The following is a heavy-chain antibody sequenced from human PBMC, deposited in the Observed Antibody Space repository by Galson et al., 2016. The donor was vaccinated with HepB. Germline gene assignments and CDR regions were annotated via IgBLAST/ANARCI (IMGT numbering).Heavy chain of an antibody. CDR1: GFTFSNYG. J-gene: IGHJ6*04. V-gene: IGHV3-30*18. CDR3: AKDRYCSSPRGSSPHYYFYDLDG. CDR2: VSYEEDNK. D-gene: IGHD2-2*01. Sequence: SLRLSCAASGFTFSNYGMHWVRQAPGKGLEWVALVSYEEDNKYYADSVKGRITISRENSRNTLYLQLNSLRPEDTAVYYCAKDRYCSSPRGSSPHYYFYDLDGRGNGATVTVAS.